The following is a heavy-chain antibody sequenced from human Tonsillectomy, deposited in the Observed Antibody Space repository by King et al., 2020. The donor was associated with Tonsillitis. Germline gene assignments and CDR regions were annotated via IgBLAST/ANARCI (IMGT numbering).Heavy chain of an antibody. CDR1: GFSLSTSGMR. D-gene: IGHD6-19*01. J-gene: IGHJ4*02. CDR3: ARVYSAGWYYFDY. CDR2: IDWDDDK. Sequence: TLKESGPALVKPTQTLTLTCTFSGFSLSTSGMRVSWIRQPPGKALEWLARIDWDDDKFYSTSLKTRLTVSKDTSRNQVVLTMTNMDPADTATYYCARVYSAGWYYFDYWGQGTLVTVSS. V-gene: IGHV2-70*04.